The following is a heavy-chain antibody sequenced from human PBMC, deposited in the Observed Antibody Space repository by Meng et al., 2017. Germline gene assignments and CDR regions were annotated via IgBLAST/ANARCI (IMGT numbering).Heavy chain of an antibody. Sequence: ASVKVSCKASGYTFTGYYMHWVRQAPGQGLEWMGWINPNSGGTNYAQKCQGRVTMTRDTSISTAYMELSRLRSDDTAVYYCARGSSSSWAHFDYWGQGKLVTVSS. CDR3: ARGSSSSWAHFDY. CDR1: GYTFTGYY. J-gene: IGHJ4*02. D-gene: IGHD6-13*01. V-gene: IGHV1-2*02. CDR2: INPNSGGT.